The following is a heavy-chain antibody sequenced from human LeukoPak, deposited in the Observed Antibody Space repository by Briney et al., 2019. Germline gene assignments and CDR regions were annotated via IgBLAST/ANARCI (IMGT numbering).Heavy chain of an antibody. D-gene: IGHD4-17*01. CDR1: RFTFSSYA. Sequence: GGSLRLSCAASRFTFSSYAMSWVRQAPGKGLEWVSAISGSGGSTYYADSVKGRFNMSRDTSKNTLYLQMNSLRAEDTAVYYCASHYGDLKFDYWGQGTLVTVSS. V-gene: IGHV3-23*01. CDR2: ISGSGGST. J-gene: IGHJ4*02. CDR3: ASHYGDLKFDY.